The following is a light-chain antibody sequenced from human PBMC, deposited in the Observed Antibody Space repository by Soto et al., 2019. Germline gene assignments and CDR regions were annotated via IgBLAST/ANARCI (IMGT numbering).Light chain of an antibody. Sequence: QSVLTQPPSASGTPGQRVTIPCSGSSSNIGSNYVYWYQQLPGTAPKLLIYSNNQRPSGVPDRFSGSKSGTSASLAISGLRSEDEADYYCAAWDDSLSGYVFGTGTKLTVL. CDR2: SNN. J-gene: IGLJ1*01. V-gene: IGLV1-47*02. CDR1: SSNIGSNY. CDR3: AAWDDSLSGYV.